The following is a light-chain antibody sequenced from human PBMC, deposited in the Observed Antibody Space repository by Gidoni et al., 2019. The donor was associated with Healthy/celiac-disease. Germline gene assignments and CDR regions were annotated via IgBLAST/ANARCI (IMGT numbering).Light chain of an antibody. CDR2: AAS. J-gene: IGKJ4*01. CDR1: KVISNY. V-gene: IGKV1-16*02. Sequence: DINMTQPPSSLSASVGDRVTITCRATKVISNYLAWFQQKPGKAPKSLIYAASILKSGVPCKFGSGGSGKDSPLTISRLPPEDFTTYYCQHYNTYPLTFGGGTKVEIK. CDR3: QHYNTYPLT.